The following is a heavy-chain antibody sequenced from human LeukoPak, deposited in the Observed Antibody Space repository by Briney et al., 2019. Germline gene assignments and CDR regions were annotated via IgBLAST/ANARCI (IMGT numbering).Heavy chain of an antibody. V-gene: IGHV6-1*01. D-gene: IGHD6-19*01. CDR1: GDSVSSNTAV. Sequence: SQTLSLTCAVSGDSVSSNTAVWNWIRQSPSRGLEWLGRTYYRSKWYNDYAVSVKGRITISPDTSKNQFSLRLTSVTPADTAVFYCARSGIAGDGGNFDSWGQGTLVTVSS. CDR3: ARSGIAGDGGNFDS. J-gene: IGHJ4*02. CDR2: TYYRSKWYN.